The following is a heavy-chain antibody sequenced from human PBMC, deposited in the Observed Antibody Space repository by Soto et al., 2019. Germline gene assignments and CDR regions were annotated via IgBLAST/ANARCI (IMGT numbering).Heavy chain of an antibody. V-gene: IGHV3-23*01. CDR3: AKVDGGYSYGSYYYYGMDV. D-gene: IGHD5-18*01. J-gene: IGHJ6*02. Sequence: EVQLLESGGGLVQPGGSLRLSCAASGFTFSSYAMSCVRQAPGKGLEWVSAISGSGGTTYYADSVKGRFTISRDNSKNTLYLQMNRLRAEDTAVYYCAKVDGGYSYGSYYYYGMDVWGQGTTVTVSS. CDR1: GFTFSSYA. CDR2: ISGSGGTT.